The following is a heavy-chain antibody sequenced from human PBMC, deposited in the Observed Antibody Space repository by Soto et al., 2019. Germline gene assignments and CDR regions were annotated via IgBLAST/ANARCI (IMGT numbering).Heavy chain of an antibody. CDR3: TAHAQRDLTEEKARS. CDR2: IKSKVDGGTT. V-gene: IGHV3-15*07. J-gene: IGHJ5*02. Sequence: EVQLVESGGGLVKPGGSLRLGCEVSGFTVGSAWMNWVRQAPGKGLVWVGRIKSKVDGGTTDYAEPVKGRFTISIDESKNTLYLQMESLKREETAVYYCTAHAQRDLTEEKARSWGQGTLVTVTS. CDR1: GFTVGSAW. D-gene: IGHD2-21*02.